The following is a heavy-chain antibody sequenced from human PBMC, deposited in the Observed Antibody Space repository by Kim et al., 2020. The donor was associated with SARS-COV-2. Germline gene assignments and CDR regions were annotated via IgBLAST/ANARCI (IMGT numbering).Heavy chain of an antibody. CDR3: ARATRICSGSICYEF. CDR2: MNPNSGNT. J-gene: IGHJ4*02. V-gene: IGHV1-8*01. CDR1: GDTFTSYD. D-gene: IGHD2-2*01. Sequence: ASVKVSCKASGDTFTSYDINWVRQATGQGLEWMGWMNPNSGNTGYAQKFQGRVTMTRDTSINTAYMELSSLTSEDSALYFCARATRICSGSICYEFWGQGTLVAVSS.